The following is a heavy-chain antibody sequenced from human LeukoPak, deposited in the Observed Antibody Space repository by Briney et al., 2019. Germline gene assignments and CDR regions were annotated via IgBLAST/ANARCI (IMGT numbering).Heavy chain of an antibody. D-gene: IGHD1-14*01. V-gene: IGHV3-7*01. CDR1: GFTFSSYW. J-gene: IGHJ3*02. CDR3: ARVYRSYSFDAFDI. CDR2: IKQDGSEK. Sequence: GGSLRLSCAASGFTFSSYWMSWVRQAPGKGLEWVANIKQDGSEKYYVDSVKGRFTISRDNAKNSLYLQMNSLRAEDTAVYYCARVYRSYSFDAFDIWGQGTMVTVSP.